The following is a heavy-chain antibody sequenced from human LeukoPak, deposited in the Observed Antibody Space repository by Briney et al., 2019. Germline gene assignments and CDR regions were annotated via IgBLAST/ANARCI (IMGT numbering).Heavy chain of an antibody. Sequence: PGGSLRLSCAASGIIFSNYWMHWVRQAPGKGLEWVSSISSSSSYIYYADSVKGRFTISRDNAKNSLYLQMNSLRAEDTAVYYCARFKEYSGSADAFDIWGQGTTVTVSS. CDR3: ARFKEYSGSADAFDI. J-gene: IGHJ3*02. CDR2: ISSSSSYI. CDR1: GIIFSNYW. D-gene: IGHD1-26*01. V-gene: IGHV3-21*01.